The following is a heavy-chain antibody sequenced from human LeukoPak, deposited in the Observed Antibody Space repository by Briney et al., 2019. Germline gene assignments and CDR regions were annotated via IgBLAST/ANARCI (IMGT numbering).Heavy chain of an antibody. J-gene: IGHJ4*02. D-gene: IGHD3-22*01. CDR2: IYPGDSDT. CDR1: GYXFTNYW. V-gene: IGHV5-51*01. Sequence: GESLKISCHVSGYXFTNYWIFWVRQMPGKGLEWMGIIYPGDSDTRYSPSFQGQVTFSADKSITTAYLQWSSLNASDTAMYYCARRKYYDSRGYYCDYWGQGSLVTVSS. CDR3: ARRKYYDSRGYYCDY.